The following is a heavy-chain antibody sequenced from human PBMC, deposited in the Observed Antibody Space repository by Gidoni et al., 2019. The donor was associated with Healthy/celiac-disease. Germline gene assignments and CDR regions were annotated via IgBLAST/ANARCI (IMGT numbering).Heavy chain of an antibody. J-gene: IGHJ3*02. CDR2: IIPIFGTA. D-gene: IGHD3-22*01. CDR3: ARSRGITMIVVVNRRSFAFDI. Sequence: QVQLVQSGAEVKKPGSSVKVSCKASGGTFSSYAISWVRQAPGQGLEWMGGIIPIFGTANYAQKFQGRVTITADKSTSTAYMELSSLRSEDTAVYYCARSRGITMIVVVNRRSFAFDIWGQGTMVTVSS. V-gene: IGHV1-69*06. CDR1: GGTFSSYA.